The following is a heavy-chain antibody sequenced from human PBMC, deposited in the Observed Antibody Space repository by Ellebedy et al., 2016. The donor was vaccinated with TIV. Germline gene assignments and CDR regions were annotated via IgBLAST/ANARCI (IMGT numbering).Heavy chain of an antibody. V-gene: IGHV4-4*02. CDR1: GGSISSSNW. Sequence: SETLSLXXAVSGGSISSSNWWSWVRQPPGKGLEWIGEIYHSGSTNYNPSLKSRVTISVDKSKNQFSLKLSSVTAADTAVYYCARYSSGWYYFDYWGQGTLVTVSS. D-gene: IGHD6-19*01. J-gene: IGHJ4*02. CDR2: IYHSGST. CDR3: ARYSSGWYYFDY.